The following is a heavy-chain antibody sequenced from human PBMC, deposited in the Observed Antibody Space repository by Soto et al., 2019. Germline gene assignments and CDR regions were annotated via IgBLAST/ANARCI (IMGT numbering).Heavy chain of an antibody. V-gene: IGHV3-30-3*01. CDR3: ARFKGCSGGSCYAYFDY. CDR2: ISSDGSNN. D-gene: IGHD2-15*01. Sequence: QVQLVESGGGVVQPGRSLRLSCAASGFTFSSYAMHWVRQAPGKGLEWVAVISSDGSNNYYADSVKGRFTISRDNSKNTLYLQVNSLRAEDTALYYCARFKGCSGGSCYAYFDYWGQGTLVTVSS. CDR1: GFTFSSYA. J-gene: IGHJ4*02.